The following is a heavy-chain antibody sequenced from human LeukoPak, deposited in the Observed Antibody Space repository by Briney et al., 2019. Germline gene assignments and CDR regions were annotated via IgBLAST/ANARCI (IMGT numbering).Heavy chain of an antibody. V-gene: IGHV3-7*01. J-gene: IGHJ4*02. Sequence: GGSLRLSCAASGFTFSNCGMHWVRQAPGKGLEWVASIKHDGSEKYYVDSVRGRFTISRDNTMNSLYLQMSSLRAEDTAVYYCATDRGWRTSGYYLYYFEYWGQGTLVTYSS. CDR1: GFTFSNCG. D-gene: IGHD3-3*01. CDR2: IKHDGSEK. CDR3: ATDRGWRTSGYYLYYFEY.